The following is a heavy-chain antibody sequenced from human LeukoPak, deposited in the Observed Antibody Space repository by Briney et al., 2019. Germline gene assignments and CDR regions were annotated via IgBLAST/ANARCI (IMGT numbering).Heavy chain of an antibody. V-gene: IGHV1-69*06. J-gene: IGHJ5*02. CDR2: IIPIFGTA. Sequence: ASVKVSCKASGGTFSSYAISWVRQAPGQGLEWMGGIIPIFGTANYAQKFQGRVTITADKSTSTAYMELSRLRSDDTAVYYCARAAAARWFDPWGQGTLVTVSS. CDR3: ARAAAARWFDP. D-gene: IGHD6-13*01. CDR1: GGTFSSYA.